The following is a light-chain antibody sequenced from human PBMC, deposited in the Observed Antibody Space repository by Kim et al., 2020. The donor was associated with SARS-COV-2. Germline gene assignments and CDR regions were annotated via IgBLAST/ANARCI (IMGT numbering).Light chain of an antibody. CDR1: RSNIESNT. CDR2: LDD. J-gene: IGLJ2*01. Sequence: GQRVTIPCSGSRSNIESNTVNWYQHPPDTAPKLLIYLDDRRPSGVPDRFSASKSGTSASLAISGLRSEDEATYYCSTWDNNLTGQVFGGGTQLTVL. CDR3: STWDNNLTGQV. V-gene: IGLV1-44*01.